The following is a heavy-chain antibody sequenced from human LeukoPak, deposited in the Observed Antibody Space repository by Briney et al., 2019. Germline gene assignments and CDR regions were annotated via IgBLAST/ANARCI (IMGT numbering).Heavy chain of an antibody. D-gene: IGHD6-19*01. Sequence: SGGSLRLSCAASGFTFSSYGMHWVRQAPGKGLEWVAFIRYDGNNKYYADSVKGRFTISRDNSKNTLYLQMNSLRAEDTAVYYCARGGKIALAGTRSPQYFQHWGQGTLVTVSS. V-gene: IGHV3-30*02. CDR2: IRYDGNNK. CDR3: ARGGKIALAGTRSPQYFQH. CDR1: GFTFSSYG. J-gene: IGHJ1*01.